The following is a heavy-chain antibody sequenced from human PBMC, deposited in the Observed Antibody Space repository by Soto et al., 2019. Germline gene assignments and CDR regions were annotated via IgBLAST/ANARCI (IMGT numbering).Heavy chain of an antibody. J-gene: IGHJ4*02. CDR2: IYYSGST. D-gene: IGHD3-22*01. V-gene: IGHV4-59*01. Sequence: QVQLQESGPGLVKPSETLSLTCTVSGGSISSYYWSWIRQPPGKGLEWIGYIYYSGSTNYNPSLKSRVTISVDTSKNQFSLKLSSVTAADTAVYYCARERHDYYDSSGLYYFDYWGQGTLVTVSS. CDR1: GGSISSYY. CDR3: ARERHDYYDSSGLYYFDY.